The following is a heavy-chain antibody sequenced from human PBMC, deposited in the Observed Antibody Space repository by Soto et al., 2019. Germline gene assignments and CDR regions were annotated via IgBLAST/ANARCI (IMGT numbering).Heavy chain of an antibody. J-gene: IGHJ4*02. CDR3: AQSPGYSSSWYDY. V-gene: IGHV3-30*18. Sequence: GGSLRLSCAASGFTFSNYGMHWVRQAPGKGLEWVAVISYDGSNKQYADSVKGRFTISRDNSKNTLYLQMSSLRAEDTAVYYCAQSPGYSSSWYDYWGPGTLVTVSS. CDR1: GFTFSNYG. D-gene: IGHD6-13*01. CDR2: ISYDGSNK.